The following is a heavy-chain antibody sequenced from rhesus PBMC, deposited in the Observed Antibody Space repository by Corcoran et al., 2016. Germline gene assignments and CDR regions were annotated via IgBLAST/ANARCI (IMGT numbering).Heavy chain of an antibody. J-gene: IGHJ4*01. D-gene: IGHD5-24*01. CDR3: ARGSGYSPFDY. V-gene: IGHV1-111*02. CDR2: VDPEEGDA. Sequence: EVQLVQSGAEVKKPGASVKISCKASGSTFPDHYLNWGRPGPGKGLEWMGRVDPEEGDADYAQKLQDRVTITADMSTDTAYMELSSLRSEDTAVYYCARGSGYSPFDYWGQGVLVTVSS. CDR1: GSTFPDHY.